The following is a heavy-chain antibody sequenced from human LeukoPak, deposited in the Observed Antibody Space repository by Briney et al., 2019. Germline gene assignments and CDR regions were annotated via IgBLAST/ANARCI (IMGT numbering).Heavy chain of an antibody. J-gene: IGHJ4*02. Sequence: SETLSLTCAVSGYSISSNYYWGWIRQPPGKGLEWIGSIYHTGWTYYNPSLKSRVTISVDTSKNQFSLKLNSVTAADTAVYYCARAQWLVPPYFDFWGQGTLVTVSS. CDR2: IYHTGWT. CDR3: ARAQWLVPPYFDF. D-gene: IGHD6-19*01. V-gene: IGHV4-38-2*01. CDR1: GYSISSNYY.